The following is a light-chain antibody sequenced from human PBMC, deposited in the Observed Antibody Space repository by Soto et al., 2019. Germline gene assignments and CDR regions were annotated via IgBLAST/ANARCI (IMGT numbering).Light chain of an antibody. CDR3: QQDNDWPLT. CDR2: DAS. J-gene: IGKJ4*01. Sequence: ERVMTQSPATLSVSPGERATLSCRASQSVSSDLAWYQQKPDQAPRLLIYDASTRATGIPTRFSGSGSGTEFTLTISSLQPEDFALYYCQQDNDWPLTFGGGTKVEIK. V-gene: IGKV3-15*01. CDR1: QSVSSD.